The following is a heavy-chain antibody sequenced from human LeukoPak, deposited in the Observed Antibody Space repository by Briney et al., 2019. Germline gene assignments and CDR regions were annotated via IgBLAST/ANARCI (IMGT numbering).Heavy chain of an antibody. Sequence: SETLSLTCSISGGFITSSGYNWGWIRQPPGKGREWIGSAYFSGNTYYNPSLKSRVSISVDTSKNQFSLKLNSVSATDTAVYYCARLNTAIVYLDFWGQGALVTVSS. D-gene: IGHD5-18*01. CDR1: GGFITSSGYN. V-gene: IGHV4-39*01. CDR2: AYFSGNT. J-gene: IGHJ4*02. CDR3: ARLNTAIVYLDF.